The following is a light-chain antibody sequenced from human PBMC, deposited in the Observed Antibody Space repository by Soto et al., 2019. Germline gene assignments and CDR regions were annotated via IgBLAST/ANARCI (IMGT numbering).Light chain of an antibody. CDR2: GAS. V-gene: IGKV1-6*01. Sequence: DRVTITCRASQDIRIDLGWYQQRPGKAPKLLIYGASSLLSGVPSQFSGSGSGTDFTLTISSLQPEDFATYYCLHDYNYPRTFGQGTKVDIK. J-gene: IGKJ1*01. CDR3: LHDYNYPRT. CDR1: QDIRID.